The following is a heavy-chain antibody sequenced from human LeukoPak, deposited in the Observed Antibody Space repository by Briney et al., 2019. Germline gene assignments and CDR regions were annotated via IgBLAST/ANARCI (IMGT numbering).Heavy chain of an antibody. CDR1: GGSISSYD. V-gene: IGHV4-4*07. D-gene: IGHD3-10*01. Sequence: SETLSLTCTVSGGSISSYDWYWIRQPAGKGLEWIGHIYTSGSSNYSPSLKSRVTISVDTYKHQFSLKLTSVTAADTAVYYCTKGRGIWGQGALVTVSS. CDR3: TKGRGI. CDR2: IYTSGSS. J-gene: IGHJ4*02.